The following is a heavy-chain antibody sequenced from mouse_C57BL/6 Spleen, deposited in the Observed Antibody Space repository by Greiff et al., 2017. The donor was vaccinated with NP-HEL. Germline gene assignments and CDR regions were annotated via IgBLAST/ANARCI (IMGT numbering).Heavy chain of an antibody. CDR1: GFTFSDYG. Sequence: EVKVVESGGGLVQPGGSLKLSCAASGFTFSDYGMAWVRQAPRKGPEWVAFISNLAYSIYYADTVTGRFTISRENAKNTLYLEMSSLRSEDTAMYYCARHDYYGSSYAMDYWGQGTSVTVSS. V-gene: IGHV5-15*01. J-gene: IGHJ4*01. CDR3: ARHDYYGSSYAMDY. D-gene: IGHD1-1*01. CDR2: ISNLAYSI.